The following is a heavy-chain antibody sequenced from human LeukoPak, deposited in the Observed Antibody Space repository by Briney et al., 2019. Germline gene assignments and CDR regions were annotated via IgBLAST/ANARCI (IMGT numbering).Heavy chain of an antibody. J-gene: IGHJ4*02. CDR3: ARPLGIYSGYDWGSFDY. CDR2: IVVGSGNT. V-gene: IGHV1-58*02. CDR1: GFAFTSSA. D-gene: IGHD5-12*01. Sequence: ASGKVSFKASGFAFTSSAMQWVRQARGQRIEWIGWIVVGSGNTNYAQKFQERVTITRDMSTSTAYLQWSSLKASDTAIYYCARPLGIYSGYDWGSFDYWGQGTLVTVSS.